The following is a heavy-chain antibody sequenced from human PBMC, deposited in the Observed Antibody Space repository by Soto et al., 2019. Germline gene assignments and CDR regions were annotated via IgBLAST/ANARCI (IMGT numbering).Heavy chain of an antibody. CDR1: GFTFSGHW. V-gene: IGHV3-74*03. CDR3: AREAGYCSRTSCYRRAFDT. D-gene: IGHD2-2*01. CDR2: INTDGATS. J-gene: IGHJ3*02. Sequence: EVQLEESGGDLVQPGGSLRLSCAASGFTFSGHWMHWVRQVPGKGLEWVSRINTDGATSTYADSVKGRFTISRDNAKNTLYLQMSALRAEDTALYYCAREAGYCSRTSCYRRAFDTWGQGTTVTVSS.